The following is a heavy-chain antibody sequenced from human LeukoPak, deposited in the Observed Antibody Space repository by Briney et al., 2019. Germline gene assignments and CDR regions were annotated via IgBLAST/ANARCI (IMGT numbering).Heavy chain of an antibody. CDR1: LDSTTSNF. V-gene: IGHV4-4*02. J-gene: IGHJ4*02. CDR2: IHRSGSP. CDR3: AREILGGFNPGAY. Sequence: SETXSLTCTVSLDSTTSNFWSWVRQXPGKGLEWIGEIHRSGSPNYNPSLQSRVTISIDKSRNQIVLELSSVTAADTAVYYCAREILGGFNPGAYWGQGILVTVSS. D-gene: IGHD1-14*01.